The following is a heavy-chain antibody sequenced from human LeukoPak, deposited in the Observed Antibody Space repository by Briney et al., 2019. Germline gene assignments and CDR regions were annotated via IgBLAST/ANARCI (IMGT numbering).Heavy chain of an antibody. Sequence: GGSLRLSCAASGFTFNNYAMTWVRQAPGKGLEWVSVVSGSGDNTNYADSVKGRFTISRDNSKNTLFLQMNSLRTEDTAVYSCARDATYGAPDYWGQGTLVTVSS. J-gene: IGHJ4*02. CDR2: VSGSGDNT. D-gene: IGHD4-17*01. V-gene: IGHV3-23*01. CDR3: ARDATYGAPDY. CDR1: GFTFNNYA.